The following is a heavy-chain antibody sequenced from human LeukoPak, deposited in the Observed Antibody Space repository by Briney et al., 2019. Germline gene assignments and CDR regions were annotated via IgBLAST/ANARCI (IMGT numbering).Heavy chain of an antibody. CDR2: IHYSGST. V-gene: IGHV4-59*01. D-gene: IGHD5-12*01. CDR3: ARDISLMESGYDSHYYYYYYMDV. Sequence: PSETLSLTCTVSGGSITNYYWSWIRQPPGKGLEYIGYIHYSGSTNYNPSLKSRVTISVDTSKNQFSLKLNSVTAADTAVYYCARDISLMESGYDSHYYYYYYMDVWGKGTTVTVSS. J-gene: IGHJ6*03. CDR1: GGSITNYY.